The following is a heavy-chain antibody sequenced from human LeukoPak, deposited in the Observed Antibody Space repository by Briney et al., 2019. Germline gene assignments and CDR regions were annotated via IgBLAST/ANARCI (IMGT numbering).Heavy chain of an antibody. Sequence: SETLSLTCAVYGGSFSGYYWSWIRQPPEKGLEWIGEINHSGSTNYNPSLKSRVTISVDTSKNQFSLKLSSVTAADTAVYYCARGSSLGYWGQGTLVTVSS. CDR2: INHSGST. D-gene: IGHD6-6*01. CDR3: ARGSSLGY. V-gene: IGHV4-34*01. J-gene: IGHJ4*02. CDR1: GGSFSGYY.